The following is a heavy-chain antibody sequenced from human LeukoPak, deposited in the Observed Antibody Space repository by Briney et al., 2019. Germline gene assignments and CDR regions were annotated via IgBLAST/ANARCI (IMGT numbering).Heavy chain of an antibody. D-gene: IGHD5-24*01. CDR3: ATRRDGYNPPDAFDI. CDR1: GGSISSYY. Sequence: PSETLSLTCTVSGGSISSYYWSWIRQPPGKGLEWIGYIYYSGSTNYNPSLKSRVTISVDTSKNQFSLKLSSVTAADTAVYYCATRRDGYNPPDAFDIWGQGTMVTGSS. J-gene: IGHJ3*02. CDR2: IYYSGST. V-gene: IGHV4-59*01.